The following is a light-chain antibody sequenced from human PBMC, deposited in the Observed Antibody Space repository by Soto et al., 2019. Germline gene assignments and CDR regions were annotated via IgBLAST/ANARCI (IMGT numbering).Light chain of an antibody. J-gene: IGLJ1*01. CDR2: DVS. CDR3: CSYAGSYTFARNV. Sequence: QSALNQPRSVSGSPGQSVTISCTGTSSDVAIYNYISWYQQHPGEAPKLMIHDVSERPSGVPDRFSGSKSGNTASLTISGLQAEDEADYYCCSYAGSYTFARNVFGTGTKVTVL. CDR1: SSDVAIYNY. V-gene: IGLV2-11*01.